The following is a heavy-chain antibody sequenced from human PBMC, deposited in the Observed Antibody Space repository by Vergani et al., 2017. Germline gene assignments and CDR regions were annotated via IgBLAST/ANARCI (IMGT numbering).Heavy chain of an antibody. CDR2: ISGSGGST. Sequence: EVQLLESGGGLVQPGGSLRLSCAASGFTFSSYAMSWVRQAPGKGLEWVSAISGSGGSTYYADSVKGRFTISRDNSKNTLYLQMNSLRAVDTAVYYCAKDWIVVVITLTLDYWGQGTLVTVSS. V-gene: IGHV3-23*01. D-gene: IGHD3-22*01. CDR3: AKDWIVVVITLTLDY. J-gene: IGHJ4*02. CDR1: GFTFSSYA.